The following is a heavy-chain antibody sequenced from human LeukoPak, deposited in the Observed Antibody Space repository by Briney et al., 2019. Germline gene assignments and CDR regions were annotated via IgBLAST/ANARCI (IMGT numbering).Heavy chain of an antibody. Sequence: SETLSLTCTVSGDSIASSSYYWGWIRQPPGKGLEWIGTIYYTGTTYYSPSLKSRVTISVDTSKNHFSLKVSSVTAADTAVYYCARGPYSSDAGYWGQGTLVTVSS. V-gene: IGHV4-39*02. J-gene: IGHJ4*02. D-gene: IGHD6-25*01. CDR1: GDSIASSSYY. CDR3: ARGPYSSDAGY. CDR2: IYYTGTT.